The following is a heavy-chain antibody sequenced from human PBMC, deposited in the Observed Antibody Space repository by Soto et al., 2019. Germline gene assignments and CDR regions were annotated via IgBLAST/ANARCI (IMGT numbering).Heavy chain of an antibody. CDR1: GYTLTELS. Sequence: GASVKVSCKVSGYTLTELSMHWVRQAPGKGLEWMGSFDPEDGETIYAQKFQGRVTMTEDTSTDTAYMELSSLRSEDTAVYYCATEGRNWNLRYYYYYGMDVWGQGTTVTVSS. V-gene: IGHV1-24*01. CDR2: FDPEDGET. J-gene: IGHJ6*02. CDR3: ATEGRNWNLRYYYYYGMDV. D-gene: IGHD1-1*01.